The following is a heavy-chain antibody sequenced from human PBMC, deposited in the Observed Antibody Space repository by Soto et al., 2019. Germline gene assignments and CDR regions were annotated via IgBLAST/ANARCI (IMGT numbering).Heavy chain of an antibody. Sequence: GGSLRLSCNASGFTVSSTYMSWVRQAPGMGLEWVAVIESGGSTHYADSVKGRFTISRDNSKNIVYLQMNSLKAEDTALYYCAKEAPGTLIWGQGTMVTVS. CDR2: IESGGST. CDR3: AKEAPGTLI. D-gene: IGHD3-10*01. V-gene: IGHV3-53*01. CDR1: GFTVSSTY. J-gene: IGHJ3*02.